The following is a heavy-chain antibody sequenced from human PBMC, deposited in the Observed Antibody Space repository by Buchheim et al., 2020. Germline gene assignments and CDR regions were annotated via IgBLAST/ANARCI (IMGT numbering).Heavy chain of an antibody. CDR3: AKDGDLYDILTGRTYYGMDV. D-gene: IGHD3-9*01. J-gene: IGHJ6*02. Sequence: QVQLVESGGGVVQPGRSLRLSCAASGFTFSSYGMHWVRQAPGKGLEWVAVISYDGSNKYYADSVKGRFTISRDNSKNTLYLQMNSLRAEDTAVYYCAKDGDLYDILTGRTYYGMDVWGQGTT. V-gene: IGHV3-30*18. CDR2: ISYDGSNK. CDR1: GFTFSSYG.